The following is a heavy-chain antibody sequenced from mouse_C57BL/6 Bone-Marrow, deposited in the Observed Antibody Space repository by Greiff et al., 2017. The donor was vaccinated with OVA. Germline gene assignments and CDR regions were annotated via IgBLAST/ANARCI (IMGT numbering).Heavy chain of an antibody. Sequence: VQLLQSGAGLVTPGASLKLSCAASGFTFTSYAMSWFRQTPVQSLAWVATISDGGSYTYYPDNVTGRFTISGDKAKNKLYLQMSHLKSEDAAMYYCARGVSLDYWGQGTTLTVSS. V-gene: IGHV5-4*01. CDR3: ARGVSLDY. CDR2: ISDGGSYT. CDR1: GFTFTSYA. J-gene: IGHJ2*01.